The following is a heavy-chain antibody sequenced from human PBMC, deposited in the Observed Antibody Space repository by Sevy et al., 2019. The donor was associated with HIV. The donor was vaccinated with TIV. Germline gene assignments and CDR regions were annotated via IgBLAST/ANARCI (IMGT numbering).Heavy chain of an antibody. CDR3: ARMEPLLYYYGMDV. Sequence: GGSLRLSCAASGFTVSSNYMSWVRQAPGKGLEWVSVIYSGGSTYYADSVKGRFTISRDNSKNTLYLQMNSLRAEDTAVYYCARMEPLLYYYGMDVWGQGTTVTVSS. D-gene: IGHD1-26*01. CDR2: IYSGGST. J-gene: IGHJ6*02. CDR1: GFTVSSNY. V-gene: IGHV3-53*01.